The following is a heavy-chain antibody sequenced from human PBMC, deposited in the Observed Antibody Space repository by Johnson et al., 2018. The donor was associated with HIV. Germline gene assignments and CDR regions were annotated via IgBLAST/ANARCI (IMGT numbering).Heavy chain of an antibody. CDR1: GFTFNTYA. J-gene: IGHJ3*02. CDR2: ISYDGSNK. CDR3: AREGSYYDSSGYLPLDAFDI. Sequence: QVQLVESGGGVVQPGRSLKLSCTVSGFTFNTYAMYWVRQAPGKGLEWVAVISYDGSNKYYADSVKGRFTISRDNSKNTLYLQMNSLRDEDTAVYYCAREGSYYDSSGYLPLDAFDIWGQGTMVTVSS. V-gene: IGHV3-30*14. D-gene: IGHD3-22*01.